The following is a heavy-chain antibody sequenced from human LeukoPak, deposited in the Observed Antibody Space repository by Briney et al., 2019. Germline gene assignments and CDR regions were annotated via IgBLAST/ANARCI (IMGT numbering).Heavy chain of an antibody. CDR2: ISYDGSNK. V-gene: IGHV3-30*18. CDR3: AKNWVWDILTGSPDY. J-gene: IGHJ4*02. CDR1: GFTFSSYG. Sequence: GGSLRLSCAASGFTFSSYGMHWVRQAPGKGLEWVAVISYDGSNKYYEDSVKGRFTISRDNSKNTLYLQMNSLRAEDTAVYYCAKNWVWDILTGSPDYWGQGTLVTVSS. D-gene: IGHD3-9*01.